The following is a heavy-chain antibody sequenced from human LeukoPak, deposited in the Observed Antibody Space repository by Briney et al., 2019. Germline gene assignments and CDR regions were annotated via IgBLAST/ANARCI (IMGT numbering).Heavy chain of an antibody. CDR3: ARSGAPHFDY. CDR2: IYYSGST. V-gene: IGHV4-59*01. D-gene: IGHD3-10*01. CDR1: GGSISRYY. Sequence: SETLSLTCTVSGGSISRYYWSWIRQPPGKGLEWIGYIYYSGSTNYNPSLKSRVTISVDTSKNQFSLKLSSVTAADTAVYYCARSGAPHFDYWGQGTLVTVSS. J-gene: IGHJ4*02.